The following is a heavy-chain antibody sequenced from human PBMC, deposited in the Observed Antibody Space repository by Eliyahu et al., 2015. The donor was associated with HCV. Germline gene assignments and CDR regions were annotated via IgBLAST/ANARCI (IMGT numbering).Heavy chain of an antibody. CDR3: ARMGTLDD. D-gene: IGHD7-27*01. Sequence: QVQLQESGPGLVKPSETLSLTCSXSGASISTSSYYWGWIRQPPGKGLEWIANIYYTGDTYYNPSLKSRVTVSLDTSKNQFSLNLTSMTAADTAVYYCARMGTLDDWGQGILVTVSP. CDR2: IYYTGDT. V-gene: IGHV4-39*01. CDR1: GASISTSSYY. J-gene: IGHJ4*02.